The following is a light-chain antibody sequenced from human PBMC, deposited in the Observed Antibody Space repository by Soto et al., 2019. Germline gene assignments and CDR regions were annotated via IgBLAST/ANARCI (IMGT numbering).Light chain of an antibody. J-gene: IGKJ5*01. CDR3: QQNYNTLIT. CDR1: QSISRY. CDR2: GAS. V-gene: IGKV1-39*01. Sequence: IQMTQSPSSLSASVGDRVTITCRASQSISRYLNWYQHKPGKAPKLLIYGASSLQRGVPSRFSGSGSGTDFTLTITSLQPEDFTTYYCQQNYNTLITFGQGTRLEIK.